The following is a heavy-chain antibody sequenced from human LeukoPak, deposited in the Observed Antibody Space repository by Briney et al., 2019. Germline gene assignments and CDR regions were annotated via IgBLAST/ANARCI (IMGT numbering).Heavy chain of an antibody. Sequence: PGGSLRLSCAASGFTLSDAWMTWVRQAPGKGLEWVSAVSAGGGDTYYADSVKGRFTISRDNSKSTLYLQMNSLRAEDTAVYYCAKDYCTGTNCYGDYWGQGTLVTVSS. V-gene: IGHV3-23*01. D-gene: IGHD2-2*01. CDR1: GFTLSDAW. CDR3: AKDYCTGTNCYGDY. CDR2: VSAGGGDT. J-gene: IGHJ4*02.